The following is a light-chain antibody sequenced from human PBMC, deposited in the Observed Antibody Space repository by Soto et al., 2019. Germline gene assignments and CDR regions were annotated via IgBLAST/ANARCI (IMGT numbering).Light chain of an antibody. CDR2: GAS. V-gene: IGKV3-11*01. CDR1: QSVSSY. Sequence: IVLTQSPATLSLSPGEIATLSCMASQSVSSYLAWYQQQPGQAPRLLIYGASTRATAVPARFSGSGSGTDFTLTISSLEPEDFAVYYCQQRSNWPITFGQGTRLEIK. J-gene: IGKJ5*01. CDR3: QQRSNWPIT.